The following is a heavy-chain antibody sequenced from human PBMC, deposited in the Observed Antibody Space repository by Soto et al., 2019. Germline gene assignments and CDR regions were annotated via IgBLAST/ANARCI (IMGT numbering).Heavy chain of an antibody. CDR2: INWDGDST. CDR3: AKDAGSGWDTTIDS. V-gene: IGHV3-43*01. CDR1: GFTFEDHT. J-gene: IGHJ4*02. Sequence: EVQLVESGGGVVQSGGSLRISCTASGFTFEDHTMHWVRQAPGKGLEWVSVINWDGDSTYYTDSVKGRFTISRDNSKNSLFLQMVGLRTEDTALYYCAKDAGSGWDTTIDSWGQGTLVTVSS. D-gene: IGHD6-19*01.